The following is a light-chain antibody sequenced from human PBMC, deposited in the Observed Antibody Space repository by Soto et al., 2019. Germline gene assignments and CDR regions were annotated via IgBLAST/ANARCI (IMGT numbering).Light chain of an antibody. J-gene: IGKJ1*01. CDR3: HQHYNTPRT. CDR1: QNISDY. CDR2: TAS. V-gene: IGKV1-39*01. Sequence: DIQMTQSPSSLSASVGDRVTITCRASQNISDYLNWYQQKPGKAPTLLIYTASNLQSGVPSRFSGSGSGTHFTLTISSLQPEDFATYYCHQHYNTPRTFGQGTKVDIK.